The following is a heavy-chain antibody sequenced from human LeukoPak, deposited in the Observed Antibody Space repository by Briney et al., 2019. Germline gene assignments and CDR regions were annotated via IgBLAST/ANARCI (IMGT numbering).Heavy chain of an antibody. V-gene: IGHV4-31*03. J-gene: IGHJ5*02. D-gene: IGHD5-18*01. CDR2: IYYTGST. Sequence: SETLSLTCTVSGGSIRSGGQYWNWIRQHPGKGLEWIGYIYYTGSTYYHPSLKSRITMSVDTSKNQFSVMLTSVTAADTAIYHCARSDGYPAGNWFDPWGQGTLVTVSS. CDR1: GGSIRSGGQY. CDR3: ARSDGYPAGNWFDP.